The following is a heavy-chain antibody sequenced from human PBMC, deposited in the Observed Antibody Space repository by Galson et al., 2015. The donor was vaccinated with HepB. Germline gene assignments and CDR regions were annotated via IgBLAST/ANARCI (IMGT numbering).Heavy chain of an antibody. CDR1: GFTFRNAW. V-gene: IGHV3-15*01. Sequence: SLRLSCAVSGFTFRNAWMNWVRQAPGKGLEWVGRIKKKSEGGTTDYAAPVKGRFTISRDDSKNTLYLEMNSLKTEDTALYYCTTFLEMTTVQYWGQGTLVTVSS. CDR3: TTFLEMTTVQY. CDR2: IKKKSEGGTT. D-gene: IGHD4-11*01. J-gene: IGHJ4*02.